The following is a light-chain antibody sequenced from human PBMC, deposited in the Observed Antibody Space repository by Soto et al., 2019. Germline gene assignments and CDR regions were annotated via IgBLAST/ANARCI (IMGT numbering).Light chain of an antibody. CDR3: CSSGGSPTYV. V-gene: IGLV2-23*02. CDR2: EVN. Sequence: QSALTQPASVSGSPGQSITISCTGTSSDIGTYKYVSWFQHHPGKAPKLIIFEVNKRPSGVSNRFSGSKSGNTASLTISGLKVEDEADYYCCSSGGSPTYVFGTGTKLTVL. J-gene: IGLJ1*01. CDR1: SSDIGTYKY.